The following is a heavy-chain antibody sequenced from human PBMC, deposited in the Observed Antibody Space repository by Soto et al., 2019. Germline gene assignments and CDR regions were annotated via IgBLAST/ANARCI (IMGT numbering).Heavy chain of an antibody. D-gene: IGHD2-21*01. CDR2: IRGTT. CDR3: ARDDSFAFDI. V-gene: IGHV3-48*01. J-gene: IGHJ3*02. CDR1: GFTFTSYS. Sequence: EVQLVESGGGLVQSGGSLRLSCAASGFTFTSYSMNWVRQAPGKGLEWVSYIRGTTHYADSVKGRFTISRDNARSSLYLQMNSLRADDTAVYYCARDDSFAFDIWGQGTMVTVSS.